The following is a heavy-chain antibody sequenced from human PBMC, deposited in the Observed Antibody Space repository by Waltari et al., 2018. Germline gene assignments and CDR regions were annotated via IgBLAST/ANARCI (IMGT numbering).Heavy chain of an antibody. V-gene: IGHV4-38-2*01. D-gene: IGHD3-10*01. CDR1: GYSISSNYY. CDR3: ASGTYYGSGSYSPYEY. Sequence: QVQLQESGPALVKPSETLSLTCGVSGYSISSNYYWGWIRQSPGKGLEWIGTVYRSGSTYYNPSLKSRVTISVDTSKNQFSLKLSSVTAADTAVYYCASGTYYGSGSYSPYEYWGQGTLVTVSS. CDR2: VYRSGST. J-gene: IGHJ4*02.